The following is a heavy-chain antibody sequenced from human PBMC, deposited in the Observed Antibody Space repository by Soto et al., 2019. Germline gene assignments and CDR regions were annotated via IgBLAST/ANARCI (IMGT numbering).Heavy chain of an antibody. CDR1: GASISGFY. V-gene: IGHV4-4*07. CDR2: IYATGTT. J-gene: IGHJ5*02. CDR3: VRDGTKTLRDWFDP. D-gene: IGHD1-1*01. Sequence: SETLSLTCTVSGASISGFYWSWIRKSAGKGLEWIGRIYATGTTDYNPSLKSRVMMSVDTSKKQFSLKLRSVTAADTAVYYCVRDGTKTLRDWFDPWGQGISVTVS.